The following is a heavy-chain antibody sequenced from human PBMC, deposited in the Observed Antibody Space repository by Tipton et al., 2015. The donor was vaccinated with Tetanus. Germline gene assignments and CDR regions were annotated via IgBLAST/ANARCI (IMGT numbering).Heavy chain of an antibody. D-gene: IGHD3-16*01. CDR1: GFTFSSYA. CDR2: ISGSGGST. J-gene: IGHJ4*02. Sequence: AASGFTFSSYAMSWVRQAPGKGLEWVSAISGSGGSTYYADSVKGRFTISRDNSKNTLYLQMNSLRAEDTAVYYCAKDRAFAGLGEWWFDYWGQGTLVTVSS. V-gene: IGHV3-23*01. CDR3: AKDRAFAGLGEWWFDY.